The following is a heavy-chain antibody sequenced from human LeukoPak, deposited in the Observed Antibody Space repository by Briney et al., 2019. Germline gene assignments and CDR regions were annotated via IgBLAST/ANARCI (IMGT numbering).Heavy chain of an antibody. V-gene: IGHV1-2*02. CDR3: AVGSFEGWNDY. Sequence: ASVKVSCKASGYTFTGYYMHWVRQAPGQGLEWMGWINPNIGGTNYAQKFQGRVTMTRDTSISTAYMELSRLRSDDTAVYYCAVGSFEGWNDYWGQGTLVTVSS. J-gene: IGHJ4*02. CDR1: GYTFTGYY. CDR2: INPNIGGT. D-gene: IGHD1-1*01.